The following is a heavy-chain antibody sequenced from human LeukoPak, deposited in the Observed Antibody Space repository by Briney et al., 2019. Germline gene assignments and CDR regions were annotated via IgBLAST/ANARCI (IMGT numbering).Heavy chain of an antibody. Sequence: SETLSLTCTVSGGSISSGSYYWSWIRQPAGKGLEWIGRIYTSGSTNYNPSLKSRVTISVDTSKNQFSLKLSSVTAADTAVYYCARDAIAAAAGGFYYYYYMDVWAKGPRSPSP. CDR2: IYTSGST. J-gene: IGHJ6*03. D-gene: IGHD6-13*01. CDR3: ARDAIAAAAGGFYYYYYMDV. CDR1: GGSISSGSYY. V-gene: IGHV4-61*02.